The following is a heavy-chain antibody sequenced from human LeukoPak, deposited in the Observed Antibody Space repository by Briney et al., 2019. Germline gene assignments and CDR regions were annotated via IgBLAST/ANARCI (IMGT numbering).Heavy chain of an antibody. Sequence: PGGSLRLSCAASGFTFDDYAMHWVRQAPGKGLEWVSGISWKSGNIGYADSVKGRFTISRDNAKNSLYLQMNSLRTEDTALYYCAKDRAIVMGGYLDYWGQGTLVIVSS. CDR2: ISWKSGNI. D-gene: IGHD2-8*01. V-gene: IGHV3-9*01. J-gene: IGHJ4*02. CDR3: AKDRAIVMGGYLDY. CDR1: GFTFDDYA.